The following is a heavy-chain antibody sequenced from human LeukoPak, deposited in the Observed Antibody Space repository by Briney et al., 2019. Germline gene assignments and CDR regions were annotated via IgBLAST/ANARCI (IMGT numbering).Heavy chain of an antibody. CDR3: ARGYCSSTSCYYHVDY. J-gene: IGHJ4*02. Sequence: ASVKVSCKASGYTFTGYYMHWVRQAPGQGLEWMGWINPNSGGTNYAQKFQGRVTMPRDTPISTAYMELSRLRSDDTAVYYCARGYCSSTSCYYHVDYWGQGTLVTVSS. CDR1: GYTFTGYY. CDR2: INPNSGGT. D-gene: IGHD2-2*01. V-gene: IGHV1-2*02.